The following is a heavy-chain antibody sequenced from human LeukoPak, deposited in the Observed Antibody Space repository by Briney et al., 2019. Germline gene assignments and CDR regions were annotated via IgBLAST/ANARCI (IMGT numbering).Heavy chain of an antibody. Sequence: GASVKVSCKASGGPFSSYAISWVRQAPGQGLEWMGGIIPIFGTANYAQKFQGRVTITADESTSTAYMELSSLRSEDTAVYYCARDLGLLSEGSGWYYWGQGTLVTVSS. J-gene: IGHJ4*02. CDR3: ARDLGLLSEGSGWYY. CDR1: GGPFSSYA. D-gene: IGHD6-19*01. CDR2: IIPIFGTA. V-gene: IGHV1-69*13.